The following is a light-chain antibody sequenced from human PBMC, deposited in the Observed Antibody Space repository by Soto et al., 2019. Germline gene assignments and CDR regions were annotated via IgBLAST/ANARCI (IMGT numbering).Light chain of an antibody. CDR2: EGS. CDR3: SSYAPSVNFVV. V-gene: IGLV2-23*01. Sequence: QSVLTQPDSVSGSPGQSIAISCTGASSDVGTYNLVSWYQQFPGKAPKLIISEGSRRPSGVSDRFSGSQSGNTASLTISGLQTEDEANYYCSSYAPSVNFVVFGGGTKLTVL. J-gene: IGLJ2*01. CDR1: SSDVGTYNL.